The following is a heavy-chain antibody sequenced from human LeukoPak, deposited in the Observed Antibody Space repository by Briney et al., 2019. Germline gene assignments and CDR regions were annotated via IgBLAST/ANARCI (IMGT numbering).Heavy chain of an antibody. D-gene: IGHD5-18*01. CDR2: IKSKTDGGTT. CDR3: ITKWMQAWY. J-gene: IGHJ4*02. CDR1: GFTFSNAW. V-gene: IGHV3-15*01. Sequence: GGSLRLSCAVSGFTFSNAWMSWVRQAPGKGLEWVGRIKSKTDGGTTDYDAPVKSRFTISRDDSKHTLYLQMNSLKTEDTAVYYCITKWMQAWYWGQGNLVTVSS.